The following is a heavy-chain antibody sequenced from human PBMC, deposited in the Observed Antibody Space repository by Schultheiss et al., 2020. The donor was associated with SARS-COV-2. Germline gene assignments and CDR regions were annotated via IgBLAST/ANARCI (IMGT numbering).Heavy chain of an antibody. D-gene: IGHD3-22*01. J-gene: IGHJ6*02. Sequence: SVKVSCKASGGTFSSYAISWVRQAPGQGLEWMGGIIPIFGTANYAQKFQGRVTITADESTSTAYMELSSLRSEDTAVYYCARGLVVVTSVGYFYGMDVWGQGGTVTVAS. CDR2: IIPIFGTA. CDR3: ARGLVVVTSVGYFYGMDV. CDR1: GGTFSSYA. V-gene: IGHV1-69*13.